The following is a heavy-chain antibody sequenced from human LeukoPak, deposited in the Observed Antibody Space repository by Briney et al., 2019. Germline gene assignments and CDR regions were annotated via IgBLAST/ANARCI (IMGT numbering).Heavy chain of an antibody. V-gene: IGHV3-21*01. J-gene: IGHJ3*02. D-gene: IGHD5/OR15-5a*01. Sequence: PGGSLRLSCAASGFTFSNYVMTWVRQAPGKGLEWVSVINSGSDNIYYADSVRGRFSISRDNAENTLYLQMNSLRAEDTAVYCCVRGVYNPGLFDIWGQGTMVTVSS. CDR1: GFTFSNYV. CDR2: INSGSDNI. CDR3: VRGVYNPGLFDI.